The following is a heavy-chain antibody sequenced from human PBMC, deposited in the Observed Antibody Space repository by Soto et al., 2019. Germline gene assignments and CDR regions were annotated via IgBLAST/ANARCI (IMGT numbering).Heavy chain of an antibody. CDR2: IYPGDSDT. J-gene: IGHJ6*02. CDR3: ARPFFLSEAAADPYGMDV. Sequence: PGESLKISCKGSGYSFTSYWIGWVRQMPGKGLEWMGIIYPGDSDTRYSPSFQGQVTISADKSISTAYLQWSSLKASDTAMYYCARPFFLSEAAADPYGMDVWGQGTTVTVSS. CDR1: GYSFTSYW. V-gene: IGHV5-51*01. D-gene: IGHD6-13*01.